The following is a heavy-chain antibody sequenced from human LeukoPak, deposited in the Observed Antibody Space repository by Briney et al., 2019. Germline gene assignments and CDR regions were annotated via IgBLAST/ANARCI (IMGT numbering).Heavy chain of an antibody. V-gene: IGHV1-2*02. D-gene: IGHD2-15*01. CDR3: ARAYEYCSGGSCYSWFDP. CDR1: GYTFTGYY. J-gene: IGHJ5*02. CDR2: INPNSGGT. Sequence: ASVKVSCKASGYTFTGYYMHWVRQAPGQGLEWMGWINPNSGGTNYAKKFQGRVTMTRDTSISTAYMELSRLRSDDTAVYYCARAYEYCSGGSCYSWFDPWGQGTLVTVSS.